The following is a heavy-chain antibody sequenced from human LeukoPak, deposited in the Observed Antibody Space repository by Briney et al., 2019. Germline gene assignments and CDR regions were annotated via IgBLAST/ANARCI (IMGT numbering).Heavy chain of an antibody. V-gene: IGHV4-30-4*02. J-gene: IGHJ4*02. Sequence: KPSETLSLTCNVSGGSISSGDYFWNWIRQPPGKGLEWLGYIHYTGRTYYNPSLQSRVTMSVDTSKSQFSLRLSSVTAADTAVYYCARAFTNNCLDYWGQGTLVTVSS. D-gene: IGHD1-1*01. CDR2: IHYTGRT. CDR3: ARAFTNNCLDY. CDR1: GGSISSGDYF.